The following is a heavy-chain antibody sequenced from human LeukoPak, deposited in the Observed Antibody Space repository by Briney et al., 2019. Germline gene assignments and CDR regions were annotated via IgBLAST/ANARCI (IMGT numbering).Heavy chain of an antibody. CDR3: ARGASYDSDDAFDI. CDR2: IYTSGST. CDR1: GGSINSGNYY. Sequence: PSQTLSLTCTVSGGSINSGNYYWGWIRQPAGKGLEWIGRIYTSGSTNSHPSLRTRVTISVDTSRNQFSLKLSSVTAADTAVYYCARGASYDSDDAFDIWGQGTMVTVSS. D-gene: IGHD3-3*01. J-gene: IGHJ3*02. V-gene: IGHV4-61*02.